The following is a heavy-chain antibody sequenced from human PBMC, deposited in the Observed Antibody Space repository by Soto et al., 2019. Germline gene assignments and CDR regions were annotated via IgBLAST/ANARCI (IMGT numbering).Heavy chain of an antibody. J-gene: IGHJ4*02. Sequence: QVQLVQSGAEVKKPGASVKVSCKASGYTFTSYYMHWVRQAPGQGLEWMGIINPSGGSTSYAQKFQGRVTMTRDTSTSTGYMELSSLRSEDTAVYYCARDLVTVTCDYWGQGTLVTVSS. CDR2: INPSGGST. D-gene: IGHD4-17*01. V-gene: IGHV1-46*01. CDR3: ARDLVTVTCDY. CDR1: GYTFTSYY.